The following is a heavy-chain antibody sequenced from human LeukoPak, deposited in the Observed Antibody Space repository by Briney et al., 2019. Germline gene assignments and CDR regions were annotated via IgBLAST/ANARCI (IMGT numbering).Heavy chain of an antibody. D-gene: IGHD4-11*01. CDR3: ARDEGPPYKTVTTFVPNYWKNGVNF. V-gene: IGHV3-21*01. CDR2: ISSSSSYI. CDR1: GFTFSSYS. Sequence: PGGSLRLSCAASGFTFSSYSMNWVRQAPGKGLEWVSSISSSSSYIYYADSVKGRFTISRDNAKNSLYLQMNSLRAEDTAVYYCARDEGPPYKTVTTFVPNYWKNGVNFWGQGTLVTVSS. J-gene: IGHJ4*02.